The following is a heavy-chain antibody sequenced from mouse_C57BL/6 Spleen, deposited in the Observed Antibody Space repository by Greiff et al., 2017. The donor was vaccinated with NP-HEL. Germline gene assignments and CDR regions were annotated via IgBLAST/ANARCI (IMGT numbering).Heavy chain of an antibody. Sequence: VQLQQSGPELVKPGASVKISCKASGYAFSSYWMNWVKQRPGKGLEWIGRIYPGDGDTNYNRKFKGKATLTADKSSSTAYMQLSSQTSEDSAVYFCAREITTVVAPLAMNNGGQGTSVTVS. J-gene: IGHJ4*01. CDR3: AREITTVVAPLAMNN. CDR2: IYPGDGDT. V-gene: IGHV1-82*01. D-gene: IGHD1-1*01. CDR1: GYAFSSYW.